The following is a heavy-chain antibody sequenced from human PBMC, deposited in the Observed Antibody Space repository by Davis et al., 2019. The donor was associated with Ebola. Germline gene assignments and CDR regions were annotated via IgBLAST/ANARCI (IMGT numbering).Heavy chain of an antibody. CDR3: ASEGGDYPYYYGMDV. CDR2: ISGSGGST. V-gene: IGHV3-23*01. J-gene: IGHJ6*02. CDR1: GFTFSSYA. Sequence: GESLKISCAASGFTFSSYAMSWVRQAPGKGLEWVSAISGSGGSTYYADSVKGRFTISRDNSKNTLYLQMNSLRAEDTAVYYCASEGGDYPYYYGMDVWGQGTTVTVSS. D-gene: IGHD4-17*01.